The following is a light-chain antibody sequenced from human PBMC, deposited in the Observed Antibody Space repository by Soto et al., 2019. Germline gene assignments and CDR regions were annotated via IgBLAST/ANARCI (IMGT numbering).Light chain of an antibody. CDR2: DVS. V-gene: IGLV2-14*01. J-gene: IGLJ1*01. Sequence: QSALTQPASVSGSPGQSITISCTTTSVDVGGYNYVSWYQQHPGKAPKLMIYDVSNRPSGVSNRFSGSKSGNTASLTISGLQAEDEADYYCSSYTRSSKVFGTGTKESVL. CDR3: SSYTRSSKV. CDR1: SVDVGGYNY.